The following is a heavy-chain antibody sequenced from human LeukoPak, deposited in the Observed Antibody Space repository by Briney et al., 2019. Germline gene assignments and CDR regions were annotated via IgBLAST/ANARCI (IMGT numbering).Heavy chain of an antibody. J-gene: IGHJ4*02. D-gene: IGHD5-24*01. Sequence: TSETLSLTCTVSGGSISSVHYYWGWIRQPPGKGLEWIASIYYGSTYYTPSLKSRVTISLDTSKNQFSLKLSSVTAADTAVYYCASLEMATILYFDYWGQGTLVTVSS. CDR3: ASLEMATILYFDY. CDR1: GGSISSVHYY. V-gene: IGHV4-39*07. CDR2: IYYGST.